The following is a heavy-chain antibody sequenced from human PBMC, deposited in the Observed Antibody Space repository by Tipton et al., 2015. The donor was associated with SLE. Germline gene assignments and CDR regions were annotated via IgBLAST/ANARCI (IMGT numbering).Heavy chain of an antibody. CDR2: IYYSGST. Sequence: TLSLTCTVSGGSISSHYWSWIRQPPGKGLEWIGYIYYSGSTNYNPSLKSRVTISVDTSKNQFSLHVNSVTPEDTAVYFCARGTLSNGIDYWGQGTLVTVSS. CDR3: ARGTLSNGIDY. J-gene: IGHJ4*02. V-gene: IGHV4-59*08. CDR1: GGSISSHY. D-gene: IGHD2-8*01.